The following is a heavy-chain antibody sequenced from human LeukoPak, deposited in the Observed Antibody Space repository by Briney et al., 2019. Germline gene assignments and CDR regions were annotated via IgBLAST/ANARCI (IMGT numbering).Heavy chain of an antibody. CDR3: AKTLSSYAGSDY. V-gene: IGHV3-30*02. J-gene: IGHJ4*02. Sequence: GGSLRLSCAASGFTFSSYGMHWIRQAPGKGLEWVAFIRYDGSNKYYADSVKGRFTISRDNSKNTLYLQMNSLRAEDTAVYYCAKTLSSYAGSDYWGQGTLVTVSS. CDR2: IRYDGSNK. D-gene: IGHD4-23*01. CDR1: GFTFSSYG.